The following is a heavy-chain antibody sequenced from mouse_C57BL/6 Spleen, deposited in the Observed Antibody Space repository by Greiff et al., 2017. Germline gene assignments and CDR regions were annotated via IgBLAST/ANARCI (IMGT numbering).Heavy chain of an antibody. CDR2: IYPGSGST. CDR3: ARRGVYYGSSGDAMDY. J-gene: IGHJ4*01. V-gene: IGHV1-55*01. Sequence: QVQLQQPGAELVKPGASVKMSCKASGYTFTSYWITWVKQRPGQGLEWIGDIYPGSGSTNYNEKFKSKATLTVDTSSSTAYMQLSSLTSEDSAVYYCARRGVYYGSSGDAMDYWGQGTSVTVSS. D-gene: IGHD1-1*01. CDR1: GYTFTSYW.